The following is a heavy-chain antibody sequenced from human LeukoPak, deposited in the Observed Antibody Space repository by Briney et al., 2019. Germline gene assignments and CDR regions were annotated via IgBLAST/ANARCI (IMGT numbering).Heavy chain of an antibody. D-gene: IGHD4-17*01. CDR1: GFIFSSYW. Sequence: GGSLRLSCAASGFIFSSYWMSWVRQAPGKGLEWVANIKEDGNEKYYVDSVKGRFSISRDNAKKSLYLQMNSLRAEDTAVYYCGRGEVYGDYDGDYWGQGTLVTVSS. V-gene: IGHV3-7*01. CDR3: GRGEVYGDYDGDY. CDR2: IKEDGNEK. J-gene: IGHJ4*02.